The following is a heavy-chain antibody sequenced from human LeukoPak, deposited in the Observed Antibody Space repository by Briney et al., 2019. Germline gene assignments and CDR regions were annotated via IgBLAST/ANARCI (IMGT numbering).Heavy chain of an antibody. CDR3: AREDVDTAMPLYYFDY. CDR1: GGSISSYY. V-gene: IGHV4-4*07. Sequence: SETLSLTCTVSGGSISSYYWSWIRQPAGKGLEWIGRIYTSGSTNYNPSLKSRVTMSVDTSKNQFSLKLSSVTAADTAVYYCAREDVDTAMPLYYFDYWGQGTLVTVSS. D-gene: IGHD5-18*01. J-gene: IGHJ4*02. CDR2: IYTSGST.